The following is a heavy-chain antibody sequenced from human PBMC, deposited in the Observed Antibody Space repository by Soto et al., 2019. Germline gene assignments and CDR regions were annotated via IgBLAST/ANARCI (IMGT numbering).Heavy chain of an antibody. CDR3: AKGDRGWVENYYYYMDV. Sequence: GGSLRLSCAASGFTFDDYAMHWVRQAPGKGLEWVSGISWNSGSIGYADSVKGRFTISRDNAKNSLYLQMNSLRAEDTALYYWAKGDRGWVENYYYYMDVWGKGTTVTVSS. CDR2: ISWNSGSI. CDR1: GFTFDDYA. D-gene: IGHD1-26*01. J-gene: IGHJ6*03. V-gene: IGHV3-9*01.